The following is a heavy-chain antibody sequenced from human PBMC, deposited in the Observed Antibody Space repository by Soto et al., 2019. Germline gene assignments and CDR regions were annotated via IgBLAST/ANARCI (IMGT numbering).Heavy chain of an antibody. CDR3: AKRPASLVCFDY. CDR1: GSTFGTYD. D-gene: IGHD2-2*01. J-gene: IGHJ4*02. V-gene: IGHV3-23*01. CDR2: ISGGGGRI. Sequence: EVQLLESGGGLVQPGGSLRLSCEASGSTFGTYDMSWVRQAPGKGLEWVSTISGGGGRIYYADSVKGRFTISRDNSKNTLYMQMNSLRAEDTAVYYCAKRPASLVCFDYWGQGTLVTVSS.